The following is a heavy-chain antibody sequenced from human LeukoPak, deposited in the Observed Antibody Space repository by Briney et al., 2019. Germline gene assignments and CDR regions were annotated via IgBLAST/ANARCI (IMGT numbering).Heavy chain of an antibody. Sequence: GGSPRLSCAASGFTFSSYWMSWFRQAPGKGLEWVANIKQDGSEKYYVDSVKGRFTISRDNAKNSLYLQMNSLRAEDTAVYYCARDGPILYHDYWGQGTLVTVSS. CDR2: IKQDGSEK. CDR1: GFTFSSYW. J-gene: IGHJ4*02. CDR3: ARDGPILYHDY. V-gene: IGHV3-7*01. D-gene: IGHD2-2*02.